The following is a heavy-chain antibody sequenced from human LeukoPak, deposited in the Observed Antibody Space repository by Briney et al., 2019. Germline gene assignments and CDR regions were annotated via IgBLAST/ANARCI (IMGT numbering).Heavy chain of an antibody. CDR2: INPNTGGT. CDR3: AREPMVRDFNCFDH. V-gene: IGHV1-2*06. J-gene: IGHJ5*02. Sequence: ASVKVSCKASGYTFTGYYLHWVRQAPGQGLEWMGRINPNTGGTNHAQKFQGRVTMTRDTSISTAYMELSGLTSDDTAVYYCAREPMVRDFNCFDHWGQGILVTVSS. CDR1: GYTFTGYY. D-gene: IGHD3-10*01.